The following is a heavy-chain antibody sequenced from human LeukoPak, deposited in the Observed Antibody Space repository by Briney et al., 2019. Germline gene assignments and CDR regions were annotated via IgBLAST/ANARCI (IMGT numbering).Heavy chain of an antibody. CDR2: IYYSNT. V-gene: IGHV4-59*08. CDR1: GGSISSYY. D-gene: IGHD4-17*01. CDR3: ARLKYGDYGLYYFDY. Sequence: SETLSLTCTVSGGSISSYYWSWIRQPPRKGLQSIGYIYYSNTNYNPSLKSRVTISVDTSKNQFSLKLSSVTAADTAVYYCARLKYGDYGLYYFDYWGQGTLVTVSS. J-gene: IGHJ4*02.